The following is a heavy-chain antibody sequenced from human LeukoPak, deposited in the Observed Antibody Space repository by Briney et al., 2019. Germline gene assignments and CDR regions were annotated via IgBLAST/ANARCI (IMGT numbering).Heavy chain of an antibody. Sequence: SETLSLTCTVSGASISNYHWSWIRQPAGKGLEWIGRIYTSGSTNYNPSLKSRVTMSVDTSKNQFSLKLSSVTAADTAVYYCAGENVLRFLEWLWGQGALVTVSS. CDR1: GASISNYH. V-gene: IGHV4-4*07. D-gene: IGHD3-3*01. J-gene: IGHJ4*02. CDR2: IYTSGST. CDR3: AGENVLRFLEWL.